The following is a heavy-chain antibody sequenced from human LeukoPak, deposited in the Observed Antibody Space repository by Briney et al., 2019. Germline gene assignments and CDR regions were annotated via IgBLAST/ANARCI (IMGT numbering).Heavy chain of an antibody. D-gene: IGHD3-22*01. CDR1: GFTFSNYV. CDR2: INGSGSFT. CDR3: AKDLPRTYYDSSGYSFDH. Sequence: GGSLRLSCAASGFTFSNYVMGWVRQDPGKGLQWVSIINGSGSFTSYADSVKGRLTISRDNSKNTLYLQMNSLRAEDTALYYCAKDLPRTYYDSSGYSFDHWGQGTLVTVSS. V-gene: IGHV3-23*01. J-gene: IGHJ4*02.